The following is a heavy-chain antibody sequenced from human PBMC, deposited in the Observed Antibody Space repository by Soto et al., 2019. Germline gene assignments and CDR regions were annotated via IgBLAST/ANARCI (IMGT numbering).Heavy chain of an antibody. J-gene: IGHJ4*02. V-gene: IGHV4-4*02. D-gene: IGHD2-2*02. CDR3: ARVHCSSTRCYRMTFDY. CDR1: GGSISSSNW. CDR2: IYHSGNT. Sequence: QVQLQESGPGLVKPSGTLSLTCGVSGGSISSSNWWSWVRQPPGKGLEWIGEIYHSGNTKYNPSLKSRVTTSVDKSKNHFSLKLSSVTGADTAVYYCARVHCSSTRCYRMTFDYWGQGTLVTVSS.